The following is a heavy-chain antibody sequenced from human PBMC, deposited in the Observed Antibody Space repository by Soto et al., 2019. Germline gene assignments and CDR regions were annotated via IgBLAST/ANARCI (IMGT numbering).Heavy chain of an antibody. Sequence: ASVKVSCKASGYTFTRYYIHWVRQAPGQGLEWRGIINPSGGRTSYSQKFQGRVTMTRDMSTSTVYMELGSLKSEDTAVYYCARDQAVPAAIFHYGMDVWGQGTTVTVSS. CDR3: ARDQAVPAAIFHYGMDV. D-gene: IGHD2-2*02. J-gene: IGHJ6*02. CDR2: INPSGGRT. V-gene: IGHV1-46*01. CDR1: GYTFTRYY.